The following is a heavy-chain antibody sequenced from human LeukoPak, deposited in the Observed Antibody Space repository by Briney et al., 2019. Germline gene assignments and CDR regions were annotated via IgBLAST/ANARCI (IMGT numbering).Heavy chain of an antibody. CDR2: INPSGGST. V-gene: IGHV1-46*01. D-gene: IGHD6-19*01. CDR1: GYTFTSYY. CDR3: ARDLALQWLVPSPFDY. J-gene: IGHJ4*02. Sequence: GASVKVSFKASGYTFTSYYMHWVRQAPGQGLEWMGIINPSGGSTSYAQKFQGRVTMTRDTSTSTVYMELSSLRSEDTAVYYCARDLALQWLVPSPFDYWGQGTLVTVSS.